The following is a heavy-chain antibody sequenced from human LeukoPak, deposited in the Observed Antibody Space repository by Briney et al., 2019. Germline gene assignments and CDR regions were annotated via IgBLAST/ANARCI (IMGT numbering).Heavy chain of an antibody. V-gene: IGHV3-23*01. D-gene: IGHD3-3*01. Sequence: GGSLRLSCAASGFAFSNFAMSWVRQAPGKGLEWVSAMSGSGYYTYYVESVKGRFTISRDNSKNTLYLHMNSLRAGDTAVYYCAKMEGQRLYDYCMDVWGRGTTVTVSS. CDR2: MSGSGYYT. CDR1: GFAFSNFA. CDR3: AKMEGQRLYDYCMDV. J-gene: IGHJ6*03.